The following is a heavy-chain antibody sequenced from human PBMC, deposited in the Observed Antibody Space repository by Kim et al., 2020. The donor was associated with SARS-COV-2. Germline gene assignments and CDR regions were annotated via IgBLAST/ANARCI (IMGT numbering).Heavy chain of an antibody. CDR2: INTNTGNP. CDR1: GYAFTSYA. V-gene: IGHV7-4-1*02. D-gene: IGHD5-18*01. Sequence: ASVKVSCKASGYAFTSYAINWVRQAPGQGLEWMGWINTNTGNPTYVQGFTGRFVFSLDTSVTTAYLQISSLEADDTGFYFCAREDGYSLGDWGQGTLVTVSS. CDR3: AREDGYSLGD. J-gene: IGHJ4*02.